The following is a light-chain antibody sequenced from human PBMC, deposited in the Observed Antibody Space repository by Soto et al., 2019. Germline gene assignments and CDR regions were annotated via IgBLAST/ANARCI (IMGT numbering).Light chain of an antibody. CDR2: DAS. Sequence: DIQMTQSPSSLSASVGDRVTITCQASQDINNYLNWYQQKPGRAPKLLIFDASNLETGVPSRFGGSGSGTDFTFAISSLQPEDAAAYYCQQYDQLPLTFGGGTKVEIK. J-gene: IGKJ4*01. CDR3: QQYDQLPLT. V-gene: IGKV1-33*01. CDR1: QDINNY.